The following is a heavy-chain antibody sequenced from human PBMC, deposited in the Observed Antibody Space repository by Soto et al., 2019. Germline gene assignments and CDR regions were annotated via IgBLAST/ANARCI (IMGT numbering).Heavy chain of an antibody. CDR3: ARALSP. V-gene: IGHV3-23*01. J-gene: IGHJ4*02. CDR2: ITHTGGDA. D-gene: IGHD3-16*01. Sequence: EVQLLESGGDLVQPGGSLRLSCVASGVTFGSRAMSWVRQAPGEGLEWVSTITHTGGDAKYADSVRGRFTISRDNSKNSLYLQMNSLRDEDTAVYYCARALSPWGQGTRVTVSS. CDR1: GVTFGSRA.